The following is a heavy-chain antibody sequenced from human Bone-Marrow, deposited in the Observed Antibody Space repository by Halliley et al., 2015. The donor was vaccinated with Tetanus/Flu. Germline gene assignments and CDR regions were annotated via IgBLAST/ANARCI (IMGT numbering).Heavy chain of an antibody. CDR3: ARYVTWGYSDY. D-gene: IGHD3-16*01. J-gene: IGHJ4*02. CDR2: INTYNHNT. Sequence: QMQLVQSGAEVKKPGASVKVSCKASGYTFTTYAINWVRQAPGQGLEWMGWINTYNHNTHFAQELQGRVTMTTDTSTSTAYMELRSLRSDDTAVYYCARYVTWGYSDYWGQGTLVTVSS. V-gene: IGHV1-18*01. CDR1: GYTFTTYA.